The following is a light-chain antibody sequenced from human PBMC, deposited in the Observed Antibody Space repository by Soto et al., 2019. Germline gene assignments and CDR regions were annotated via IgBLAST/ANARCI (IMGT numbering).Light chain of an antibody. J-gene: IGKJ5*01. CDR2: GAS. V-gene: IGKV3-15*01. Sequence: EIVMTQSPATLSVSPGERATLSCRASQSVSSNLAWYQQKHGQAPRLLIYGASTRATGIPARFSGSGSGTELTITISSLQSEDFEVYYCQQYNNWPITFGQGTRLEIK. CDR3: QQYNNWPIT. CDR1: QSVSSN.